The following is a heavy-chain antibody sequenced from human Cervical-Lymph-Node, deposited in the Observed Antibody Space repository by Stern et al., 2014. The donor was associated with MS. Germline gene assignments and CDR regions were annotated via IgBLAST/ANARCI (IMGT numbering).Heavy chain of an antibody. Sequence: QLVQSGPEVKQPGTSVKVSCKASGFTFTSSAMQWVRQARGQRLEWIGWIVVGSGDTSYAQKFQERVSITRDMSTSTAYMELSSLRSEDTAVYYCASSTLVVADDAFDIWGQGTMVTVSS. CDR3: ASSTLVVADDAFDI. CDR1: GFTFTSSA. CDR2: IVVGSGDT. J-gene: IGHJ3*02. D-gene: IGHD3-22*01. V-gene: IGHV1-58*02.